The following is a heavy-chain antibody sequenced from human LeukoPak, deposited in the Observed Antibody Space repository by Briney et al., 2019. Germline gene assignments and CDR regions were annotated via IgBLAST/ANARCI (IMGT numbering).Heavy chain of an antibody. J-gene: IGHJ5*02. D-gene: IGHD1-26*01. V-gene: IGHV4-34*01. CDR3: ARGVRWELLPWSDP. Sequence: PSETLSLTCAVYGGSFSGYYWSWIRQPPGKGLEWIGEINHSGSTNYNPSLKSRVTISVDTSKNQFSLKLSSVTAADTAVYYCARGVRWELLPWSDPWGQGTLVTVSS. CDR2: INHSGST. CDR1: GGSFSGYY.